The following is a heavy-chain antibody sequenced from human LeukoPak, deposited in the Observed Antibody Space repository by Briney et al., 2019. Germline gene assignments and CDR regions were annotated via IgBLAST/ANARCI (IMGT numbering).Heavy chain of an antibody. CDR2: IYYSGST. Sequence: SETLSLTCAVSGGSISSGGYSWSWIRQPPGKGLEWVGYIYYSGSTYYNPSLKSRVTISVDTSKNQFSLKLSSVTAADTAVYYCARGEVTGTKTPWFDPWGQGTLVTVSS. J-gene: IGHJ5*02. CDR3: ARGEVTGTKTPWFDP. V-gene: IGHV4-31*11. D-gene: IGHD1-7*01. CDR1: GGSISSGGYS.